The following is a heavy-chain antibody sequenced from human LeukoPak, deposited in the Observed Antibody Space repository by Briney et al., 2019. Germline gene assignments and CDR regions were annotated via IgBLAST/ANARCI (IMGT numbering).Heavy chain of an antibody. D-gene: IGHD5-24*01. CDR1: GGSISTYY. J-gene: IGHJ5*02. Sequence: PSETLSLTCTVSGGSISTYYWSWIRQPPGKGLEWIGYIYYSGSTNYNPSLKSRVTISVDTSKNQFSLKLSSVTAADTAVYYCARHITSGWNWFDPWGQGTLVTVSS. V-gene: IGHV4-59*08. CDR3: ARHITSGWNWFDP. CDR2: IYYSGST.